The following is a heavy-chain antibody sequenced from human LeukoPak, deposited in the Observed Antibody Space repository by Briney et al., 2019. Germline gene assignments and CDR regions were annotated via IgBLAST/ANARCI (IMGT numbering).Heavy chain of an antibody. D-gene: IGHD3-22*01. CDR2: IRYDGSNK. CDR1: GFTFSSYG. CDR3: AKTLNGDSSGNGDY. Sequence: GGSLRLSCAASGFTFSSYGMHWVRQAPGKGLEWVAFIRYDGSNKYYADSVKGRFTTSRDNSKNTLYLQMNNLRAEDTAVYYCAKTLNGDSSGNGDYWGQGTLVTVSS. V-gene: IGHV3-30*02. J-gene: IGHJ4*02.